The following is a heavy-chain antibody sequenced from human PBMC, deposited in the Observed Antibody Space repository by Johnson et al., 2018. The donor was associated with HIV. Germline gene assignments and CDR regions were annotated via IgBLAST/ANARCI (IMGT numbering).Heavy chain of an antibody. D-gene: IGHD3-16*01. V-gene: IGHV3-30*02. CDR2: IWYDGSNR. CDR1: GFTFDDYG. J-gene: IGHJ3*02. Sequence: QVQLVESGGGLVRPGGSLRLSCAASGFTFDDYGMSWVRQAPGKGLEWVAVIWYDGSNRYYADSVKGRFTISRDNSRNTLYLQMNSLRAADTAVYYCAKVMTASSVNSFGGVIDASDIWGQGTMVTVS. CDR3: AKVMTASSVNSFGGVIDASDI.